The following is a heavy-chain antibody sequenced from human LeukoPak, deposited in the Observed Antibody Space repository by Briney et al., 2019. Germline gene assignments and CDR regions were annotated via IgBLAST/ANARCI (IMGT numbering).Heavy chain of an antibody. CDR1: GGSFSGYY. CDR3: ARGGGAFDI. J-gene: IGHJ3*02. CDR2: INHSGST. V-gene: IGHV4-34*01. Sequence: SETLSLTCAVYGGSFSGYYWSWIRQPPGKGLEWIGEINHSGSTNYNPSLKSRVTISVDTSKNQFSLQLNSVTPEDTALYYCARGGGAFDIWGQGTMVTVSS.